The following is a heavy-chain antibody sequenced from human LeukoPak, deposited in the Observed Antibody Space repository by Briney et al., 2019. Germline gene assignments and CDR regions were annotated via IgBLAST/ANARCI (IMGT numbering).Heavy chain of an antibody. J-gene: IGHJ4*02. CDR2: IIPIFGTA. CDR1: GGTFSSYA. CDR3: ARDEDTAMDY. Sequence: ASVKASCKASGGTFSSYAISWVRQAPGQGLEWMGRIIPIFGTANYAQKFQGRVTITTDESTSTAYMELSSLRSEDTAVYYCARDEDTAMDYWGQRTLVTVSS. D-gene: IGHD5-18*01. V-gene: IGHV1-69*05.